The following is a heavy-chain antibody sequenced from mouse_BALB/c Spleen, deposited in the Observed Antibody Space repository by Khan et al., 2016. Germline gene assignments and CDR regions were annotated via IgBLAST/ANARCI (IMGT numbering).Heavy chain of an antibody. V-gene: IGHV9-3*02. CDR2: INTNTGEP. CDR1: GYTFTNYG. J-gene: IGHJ2*01. D-gene: IGHD1-1*01. Sequence: QIQLVQSGPELKKPGETVKISCKASGYTFTNYGMNWVKQAPGKGLKWMGWINTNTGEPTYAEEFKGRFAFSLETSASTAYLQINNLKNEDTATYCCARFTTVVAHFDYWGQGTTLTVSS. CDR3: ARFTTVVAHFDY.